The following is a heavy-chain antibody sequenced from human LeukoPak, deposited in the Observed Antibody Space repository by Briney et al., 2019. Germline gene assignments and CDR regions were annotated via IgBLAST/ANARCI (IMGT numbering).Heavy chain of an antibody. V-gene: IGHV2-5*02. J-gene: IGHJ4*02. CDR1: GFSLSTNDVG. CDR3: AFSKYSRSDFDS. D-gene: IGHD6-6*01. CDR2: IYWDDDK. Sequence: SGPTLFKPTHTLTLTCTFSGFSLSTNDVGVGWIRQPPGEALEWLSLIYWDDDKRYSPSQKSRLTITKDTSKNQVVLTMANMDPADTATYYCAFSKYSRSDFDSWGQGTLVTVSS.